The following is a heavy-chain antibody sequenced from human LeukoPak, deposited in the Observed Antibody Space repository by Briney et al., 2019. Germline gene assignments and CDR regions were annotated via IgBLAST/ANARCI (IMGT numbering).Heavy chain of an antibody. CDR1: GGSIGNYY. CDR2: IYSSGST. D-gene: IGHD6-13*01. CDR3: ARHVSSGAAAGRIDY. Sequence: PSETLSLTCTVSGGSIGNYYWSWIRQPARKGLEWIGRIYSSGSTDYNPSLKSRVTISVDTSKNQFSLKLSSVTAADTAVYYCARHVSSGAAAGRIDYWGQGTLVTVSS. J-gene: IGHJ4*02. V-gene: IGHV4-4*07.